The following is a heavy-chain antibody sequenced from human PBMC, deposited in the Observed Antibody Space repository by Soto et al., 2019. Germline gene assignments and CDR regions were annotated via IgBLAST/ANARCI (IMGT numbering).Heavy chain of an antibody. V-gene: IGHV1-18*01. CDR2: ISAYNGKT. CDR3: ARVATILYYYMDV. CDR1: GYTFTSYG. D-gene: IGHD5-12*01. Sequence: ASVKVSCKASGYTFTSYGISWVRQAPGQGLEWMGWISAYNGKTNYAQKLQGRVTMTTDTSTSKAYMGLRSLRSDDTAVYYCARVATILYYYMDVWGKGTTVTVSS. J-gene: IGHJ6*03.